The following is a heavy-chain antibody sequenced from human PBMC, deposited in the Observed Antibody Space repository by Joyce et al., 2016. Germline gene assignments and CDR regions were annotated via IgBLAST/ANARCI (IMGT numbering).Heavy chain of an antibody. CDR1: GGNFRSNV. V-gene: IGHV1-69*01. D-gene: IGHD6-6*01. J-gene: IGHJ4*02. Sequence: VQLVQSGPEVKKPGSSVRVSCKASGGNFRSNVISWVRQAPGQGLEWMGGIIPMFGIENYAQKFYGRVTIAADESTNTAYMELPSLTSADTAVYYCARNALYSNSSDYFDYWGQGTLVTVSS. CDR3: ARNALYSNSSDYFDY. CDR2: IIPMFGIE.